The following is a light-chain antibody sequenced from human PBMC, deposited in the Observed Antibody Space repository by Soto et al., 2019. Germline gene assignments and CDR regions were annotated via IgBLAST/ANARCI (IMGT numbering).Light chain of an antibody. V-gene: IGKV3-15*01. J-gene: IGKJ2*01. CDR3: QHYNNWLGT. CDR2: SAS. CDR1: QSVSSN. Sequence: EIVMTQSPATLSVSPGQKVTLSCRASQSVSSNLAWYQQKPGQAPRVLIYSASNRATGIPARFSGSGYGTEFTLTISSLQSEDFAVYYCQHYNNWLGTFGQGTKLEIK.